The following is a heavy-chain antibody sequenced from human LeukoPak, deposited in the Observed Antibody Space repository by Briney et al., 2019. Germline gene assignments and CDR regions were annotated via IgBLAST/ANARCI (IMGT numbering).Heavy chain of an antibody. Sequence: PSETLSLTCTVSGGSVSSGSYYWSWIRQPPGKGPEWIGYIFYSGTSNYNPSLKSRVTTSVDTSKNQVSLKLSSVTAADTAVYYCARGRGGHDDAFDIWGQGTMVTASS. D-gene: IGHD5-24*01. V-gene: IGHV4-61*01. CDR3: ARGRGGHDDAFDI. CDR2: IFYSGTS. J-gene: IGHJ3*02. CDR1: GGSVSSGSYY.